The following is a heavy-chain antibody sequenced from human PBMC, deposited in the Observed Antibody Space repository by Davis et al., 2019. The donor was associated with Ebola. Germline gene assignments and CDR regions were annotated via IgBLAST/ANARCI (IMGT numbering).Heavy chain of an antibody. CDR2: IYHSGST. J-gene: IGHJ4*02. CDR3: VLWLVPYFDY. V-gene: IGHV4-59*04. CDR1: GGSISSYY. Sequence: SETLSLTCTVSGGSISSYYWSWIRQPPGKGLEWIGYIYHSGSTNYNPSLKSRVTISVDTSKNQFSLKLSSVTAANTAVYYCVLWLVPYFDYWGQGTLVTVSS. D-gene: IGHD6-19*01.